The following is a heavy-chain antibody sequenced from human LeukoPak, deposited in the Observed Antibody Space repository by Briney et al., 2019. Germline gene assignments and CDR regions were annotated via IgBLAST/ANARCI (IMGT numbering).Heavy chain of an antibody. CDR3: ASTAMRDYFDY. Sequence: GGSLRLSWAASGFTVSSNYMSWVRQAPGKGLEWVSVIYSGGSTYYADSVKGRFTISRDNSKNTLYLQMNSLRAEDTAVYYCASTAMRDYFDYWGQGTLVTVSS. D-gene: IGHD5-18*01. V-gene: IGHV3-66*01. CDR1: GFTVSSNY. CDR2: IYSGGST. J-gene: IGHJ4*02.